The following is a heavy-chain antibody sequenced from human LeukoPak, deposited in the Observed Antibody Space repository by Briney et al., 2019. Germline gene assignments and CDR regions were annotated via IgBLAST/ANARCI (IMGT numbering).Heavy chain of an antibody. J-gene: IGHJ4*02. V-gene: IGHV3-30-3*01. CDR2: ISFDGSDK. CDR1: GFPFTNYA. D-gene: IGHD6-6*01. Sequence: GGSLRLSCAASGFPFTNYAVHWVRQAPGKGLEWVAAISFDGSDKYYADSVKGRFTISRDNAKNSLYLQMNSLRAEDTAVYYCARGRREYNYWGQGTLVTVSS. CDR3: ARGRREYNY.